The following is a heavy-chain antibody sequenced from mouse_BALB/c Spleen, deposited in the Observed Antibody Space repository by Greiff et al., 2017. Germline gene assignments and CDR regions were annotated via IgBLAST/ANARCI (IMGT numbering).Heavy chain of an antibody. CDR2: ISSGGSYT. CDR3: ALTTVVASGAMDY. V-gene: IGHV5-6*01. CDR1: GFTFSSYG. J-gene: IGHJ4*01. D-gene: IGHD1-1*01. Sequence: EVQLVESGGDLVKPGGSLKLSCAASGFTFSSYGMSWVRQTPDKRLEWVATISSGGSYTYYPDSVKGRFTISRDNAKNTLYLQMSSLKSEDTAMYYCALTTVVASGAMDYWGQGTSVTVSS.